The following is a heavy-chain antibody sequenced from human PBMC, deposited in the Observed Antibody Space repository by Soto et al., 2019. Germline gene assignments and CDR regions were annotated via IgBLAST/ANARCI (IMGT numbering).Heavy chain of an antibody. Sequence: QVHLVESGGGVVQPGRSLRLSCAASGFTFSSYGMHWVRQAPGKGLEWVAVISYDGSNKYYADSVKGRFTISRDNSKNAVYLHMNSLRAEDTAVYYCAKAPHKSSWQPSFDYWGQGTLVTVSS. V-gene: IGHV3-30*18. CDR2: ISYDGSNK. CDR1: GFTFSSYG. J-gene: IGHJ4*02. D-gene: IGHD6-13*01. CDR3: AKAPHKSSWQPSFDY.